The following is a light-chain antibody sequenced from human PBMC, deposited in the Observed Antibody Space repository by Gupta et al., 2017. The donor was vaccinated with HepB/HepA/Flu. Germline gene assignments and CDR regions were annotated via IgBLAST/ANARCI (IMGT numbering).Light chain of an antibody. J-gene: IGKJ2*01. CDR1: QSVLYSSNNKNY. CDR2: WAS. V-gene: IGKV4-1*01. CDR3: QQYYSKPVI. Sequence: DIVMTQSPDSLAISLGERATINCKSSQSVLYSSNNKNYLAWYQQTPGQPPKLLIYWASTRESGVPDRFSGSGSGTDFTLTISSLQAEDVAVYYCQQYYSKPVIFGQGTKLEIK.